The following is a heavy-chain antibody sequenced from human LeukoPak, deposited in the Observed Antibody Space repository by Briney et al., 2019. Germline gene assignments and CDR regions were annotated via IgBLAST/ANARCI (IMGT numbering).Heavy chain of an antibody. V-gene: IGHV4-61*02. CDR1: GGSISSGSYS. D-gene: IGHD5-12*01. CDR3: ARALRSSLWDY. Sequence: SETLSLTCTVSGGSISSGSYSWSWIRQPAGEGLEWIGRIYTSGSTNYNPSLKSRLTISVDTSKNQFSLKLSSVTAADTAVYYCARALRSSLWDYWGQGTLVTVSS. J-gene: IGHJ4*02. CDR2: IYTSGST.